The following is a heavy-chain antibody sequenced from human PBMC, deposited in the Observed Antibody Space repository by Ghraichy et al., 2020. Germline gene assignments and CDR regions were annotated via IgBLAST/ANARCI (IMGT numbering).Heavy chain of an antibody. Sequence: GGSLRLSCAASGITFSSYAMSWVRQAPGKRLEWVSSIIGGGASTYYADSVKGRFTISRDNSKNTVYLQMNSLRADDTAVYYCAKTRGYYDSSGPVDYWGQGTLVTVSS. D-gene: IGHD3-22*01. CDR3: AKTRGYYDSSGPVDY. CDR1: GITFSSYA. J-gene: IGHJ4*02. V-gene: IGHV3-23*01. CDR2: IIGGGAST.